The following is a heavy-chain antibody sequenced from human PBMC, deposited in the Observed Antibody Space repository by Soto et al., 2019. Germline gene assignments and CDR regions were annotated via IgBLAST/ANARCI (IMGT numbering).Heavy chain of an antibody. V-gene: IGHV4-34*01. Sequence: PSETLSLTCAVYGGSFSGYYWSWIRQPPGKGLEWIGEINHSGSTNYNPSLKSRVTISVDTSKNQFSLKLSSVTAADTAVYYCARGLLRGYSYGGRFDPWGQGSLVTSPQ. CDR1: GGSFSGYY. J-gene: IGHJ5*02. CDR2: INHSGST. CDR3: ARGLLRGYSYGGRFDP. D-gene: IGHD5-18*01.